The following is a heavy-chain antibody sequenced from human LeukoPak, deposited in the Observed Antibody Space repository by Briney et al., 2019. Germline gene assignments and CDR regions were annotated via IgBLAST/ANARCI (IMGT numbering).Heavy chain of an antibody. CDR3: ARNDYYGSGSYRFNP. V-gene: IGHV1-2*02. J-gene: IGHJ5*02. CDR2: INPNSGGT. CDR1: GYTFTGYY. D-gene: IGHD3-10*01. Sequence: GASVKVSCKASGYTFTGYYMHWVRQAPGQGLEWMGWINPNSGGTNYAQKFQGRVTMTRDTSISTAYMELRSLRSDDTAVYYCARNDYYGSGSYRFNPWGQGTLVTVSS.